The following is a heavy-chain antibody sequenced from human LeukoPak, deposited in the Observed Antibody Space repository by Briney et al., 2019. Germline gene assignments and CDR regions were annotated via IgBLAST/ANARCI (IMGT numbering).Heavy chain of an antibody. V-gene: IGHV3-23*01. CDR3: AKKGATTGDFDY. Sequence: GGSLRLSCAASGFTFSSYAMSWVRQDPGKGLEWVSAISGSGGSTYYADSVKGRFTISRDKSKNTLYLQMNSLRAEDTAVYYCAKKGATTGDFDYWGQGTLVTVSS. CDR1: GFTFSSYA. J-gene: IGHJ4*02. D-gene: IGHD1-26*01. CDR2: ISGSGGST.